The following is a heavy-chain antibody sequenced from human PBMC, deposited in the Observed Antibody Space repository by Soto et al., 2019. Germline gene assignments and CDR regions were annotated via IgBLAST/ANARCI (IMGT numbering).Heavy chain of an antibody. Sequence: QVHLVQSGAEVKKPGASVKVSCKGSGYAFTTYGITWVRQAPGQGLEWMGWISAHNGNTNYAQKLQGRVTVTRATSTSTAYMELRGLRSDGTAVYYCERGRDGDYWGQGALVTVSS. CDR2: ISAHNGNT. D-gene: IGHD6-6*01. CDR1: GYAFTTYG. CDR3: ERGRDGDY. V-gene: IGHV1-18*01. J-gene: IGHJ4*02.